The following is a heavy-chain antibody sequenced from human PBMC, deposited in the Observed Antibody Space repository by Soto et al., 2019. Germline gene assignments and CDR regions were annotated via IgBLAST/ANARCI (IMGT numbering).Heavy chain of an antibody. CDR3: ARALGWGYCSSTSCPHLAFDY. V-gene: IGHV4-34*01. D-gene: IGHD2-2*01. CDR2: INHSGST. J-gene: IGHJ4*02. CDR1: GGSFSGYY. Sequence: SETLSLTCAVYGGSFSGYYWSWIRQPPGKGLEWIGEINHSGSTNYNPSLKSRVTISVDTSKNQFSLKLSSVTAADTAVYYCARALGWGYCSSTSCPHLAFDYWGQGTLVTVSS.